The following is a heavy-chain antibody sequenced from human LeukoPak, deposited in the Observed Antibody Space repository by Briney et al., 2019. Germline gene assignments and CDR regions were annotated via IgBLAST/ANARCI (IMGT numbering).Heavy chain of an antibody. V-gene: IGHV1-69*06. CDR2: IIPIFGTA. D-gene: IGHD5-18*01. J-gene: IGHJ4*02. CDR3: ATGGYSYGYYFDY. CDR1: GGTFSSYA. Sequence: ASVKVSCKASGGTFSSYAISWVRQAPGQGLEWMGGIIPIFGTANYAQKFQGRVTMTEDTSTDTAYMELSSLRSEDTAVYYCATGGYSYGYYFDYWGQGTLVTVSS.